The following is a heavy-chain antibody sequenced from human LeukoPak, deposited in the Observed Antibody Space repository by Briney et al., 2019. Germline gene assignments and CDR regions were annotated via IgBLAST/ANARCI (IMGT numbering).Heavy chain of an antibody. CDR3: ARGMATIDDY. D-gene: IGHD5-24*01. CDR2: IYSGGST. V-gene: IGHV3-23*03. Sequence: GGSLRLSCAASGFSFSSYALSWVRQAPGKGLEWVAVIYSGGSTYYADSVKGRFTISRDNSKNTVYLQMNSLRAEDTAVYYCARGMATIDDYWGQGTLVTVSS. CDR1: GFSFSSYA. J-gene: IGHJ4*02.